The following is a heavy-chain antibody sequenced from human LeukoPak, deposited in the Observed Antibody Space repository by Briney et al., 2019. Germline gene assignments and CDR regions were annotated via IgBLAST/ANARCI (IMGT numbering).Heavy chain of an antibody. CDR2: IYSGGST. D-gene: IGHD3-22*01. V-gene: IGHV3-66*01. CDR1: GFTVSSNY. Sequence: PGGSLRLSCAASGFTVSSNYMSWVRQAPGKGLEWVSVIYSGGSTYYADSVKGRFTISKDNSNNTVDLQMNSLRAEETAVYYCARGHDYDSSVAYWGQGTLVTVSS. CDR3: ARGHDYDSSVAY. J-gene: IGHJ4*02.